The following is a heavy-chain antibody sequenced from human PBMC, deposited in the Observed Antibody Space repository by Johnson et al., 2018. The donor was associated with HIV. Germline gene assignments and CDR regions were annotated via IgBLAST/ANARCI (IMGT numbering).Heavy chain of an antibody. CDR3: AKQLYDLNYDFWSGYPI. D-gene: IGHD3-3*01. Sequence: VQLVESGGGLVQPGRSLRLSCSASGFTSGFTFDDYAMHWVRQAPGKGLEWVSGISWNSGSMGYADSVKGRFTISRDNAKNSLYLQMNSLRAEDTAVYYCAKQLYDLNYDFWSGYPIWGQGTMVTVSS. CDR2: ISWNSGSM. V-gene: IGHV3-9*01. J-gene: IGHJ3*02. CDR1: GFTFDDYA.